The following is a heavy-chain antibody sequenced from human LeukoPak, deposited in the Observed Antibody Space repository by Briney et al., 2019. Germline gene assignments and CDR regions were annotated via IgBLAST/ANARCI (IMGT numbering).Heavy chain of an antibody. Sequence: PGGALRLSRVASGFTFSRYIMNWVRQAPGKGLEWVCYIISSRSYIYYAHSVRGGFTISRDNAKNSLYLQINRLRAEETAVYYCSKNNLRNYYDSSGYHLDYWAREPWSPSPQ. CDR3: SKNNLRNYYDSSGYHLDY. CDR2: IISSRSYI. V-gene: IGHV3-21*01. D-gene: IGHD3-22*01. J-gene: IGHJ4*02. CDR1: GFTFSRYI.